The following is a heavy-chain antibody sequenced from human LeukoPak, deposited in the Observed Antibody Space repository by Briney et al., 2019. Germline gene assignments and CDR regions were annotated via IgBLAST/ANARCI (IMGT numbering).Heavy chain of an antibody. Sequence: PSETLSLTSAVYGGAFTGYYWSWIRQPPGKGLEWIGEINHSGDTKYNPSLKRRAGMSVHVSKDQFSRKLTSLTAADTAVYYCARGSRNDNNYEGADYWGQGTLVTVSS. CDR1: GGAFTGYY. CDR3: ARGSRNDNNYEGADY. J-gene: IGHJ4*02. CDR2: INHSGDT. D-gene: IGHD4-11*01. V-gene: IGHV4-34*01.